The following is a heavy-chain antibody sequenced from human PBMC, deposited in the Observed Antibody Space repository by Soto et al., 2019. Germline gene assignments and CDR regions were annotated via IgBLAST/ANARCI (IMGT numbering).Heavy chain of an antibody. J-gene: IGHJ4*02. V-gene: IGHV3-23*01. D-gene: IGHD2-8*01. CDR2: ISGSGGST. Sequence: GGFLRLSCAASGVTFSSYAMNWVRQAPGKGLEWVSTISGSGGSTYYADSVKGQFTISRDNSKNTLYLQMNSLRAEDTAVYYCAKTANSVKPYYFDCWGQGTLVTVSS. CDR3: AKTANSVKPYYFDC. CDR1: GVTFSSYA.